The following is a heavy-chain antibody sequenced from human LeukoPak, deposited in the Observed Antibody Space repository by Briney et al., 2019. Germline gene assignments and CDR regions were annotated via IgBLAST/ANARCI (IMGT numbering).Heavy chain of an antibody. CDR1: GYTFTSYG. Sequence: ASVKVSCKASGYTFTSYGISWVRQAPGQGLEWMGWISAYNGNTNYAQKLQGRVTMTTDTSTSTAYMELRSLRSDDTAVYYCARDVPRYQLLEWRNDYYYYMDVWGKGTTVTVSS. J-gene: IGHJ6*03. CDR3: ARDVPRYQLLEWRNDYYYYMDV. CDR2: ISAYNGNT. D-gene: IGHD2-2*01. V-gene: IGHV1-18*01.